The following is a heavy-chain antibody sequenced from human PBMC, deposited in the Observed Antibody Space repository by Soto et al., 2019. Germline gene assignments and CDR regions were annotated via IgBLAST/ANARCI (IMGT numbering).Heavy chain of an antibody. CDR2: ISYDGSNK. V-gene: IGHV3-30-3*01. Sequence: QVQLVESGGGVVQPGRSLRLSCAASGFTFSSYAMHWVRQAPGKRLEWVAVISYDGSNKYYADSVKGRFTISRDNSKNTLYLQMNSLRAEDTAVYYCARGDNYYGSGSRPPFDYWGQGTLVTVSS. J-gene: IGHJ4*02. D-gene: IGHD3-10*01. CDR3: ARGDNYYGSGSRPPFDY. CDR1: GFTFSSYA.